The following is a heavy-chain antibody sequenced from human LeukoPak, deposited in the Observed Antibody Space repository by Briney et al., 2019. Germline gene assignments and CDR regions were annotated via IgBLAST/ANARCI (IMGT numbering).Heavy chain of an antibody. D-gene: IGHD5-18*01. J-gene: IGHJ4*02. CDR3: ARDLPSGYSYDFFDY. Sequence: GGSLRLSCAASGFTFSSYSMNWVRQAPGKGLEWVSSISSSSSYIYYADSVKGRFTISRDNAKNSLYLQMNSLRAEDTAVYYCARDLPSGYSYDFFDYWGQGTLVTVSS. V-gene: IGHV3-21*01. CDR2: ISSSSSYI. CDR1: GFTFSSYS.